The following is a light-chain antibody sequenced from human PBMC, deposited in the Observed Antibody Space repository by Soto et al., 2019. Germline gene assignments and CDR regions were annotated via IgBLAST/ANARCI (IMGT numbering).Light chain of an antibody. J-gene: IGKJ4*01. CDR1: QDISSW. CDR3: LQANSFPLT. Sequence: DIQMTQSPYSESASVGDRVNISCRARQDISSWLAWYQQKPWKAPQLLIYAASSLQSGVPSSVSGSGSGTDFTLTISSLQPEDLATYYCLQANSFPLTLGGGTKVEIK. CDR2: AAS. V-gene: IGKV1-12*01.